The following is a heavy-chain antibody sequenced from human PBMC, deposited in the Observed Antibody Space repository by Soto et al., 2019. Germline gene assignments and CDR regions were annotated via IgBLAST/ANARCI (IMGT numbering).Heavy chain of an antibody. CDR2: LYYSGNT. CDR3: ARGGGSTFNWFDP. J-gene: IGHJ5*02. Sequence: QLQLQESGPGLVKPSETLSLTCTVSGGSISSFNYFWGWIRQPPGKGLGWIGSLYYSGNTYYNPSHQGRVTISVDTSKKQCTLPLRSVTAADTAVYYCARGGGSTFNWFDPWGQGTLVTVSP. CDR1: GGSISSFNYF. V-gene: IGHV4-39*01. D-gene: IGHD2-15*01.